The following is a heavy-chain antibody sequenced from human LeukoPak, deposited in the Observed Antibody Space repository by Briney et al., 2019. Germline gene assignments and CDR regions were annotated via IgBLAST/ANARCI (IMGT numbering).Heavy chain of an antibody. D-gene: IGHD6-13*01. CDR1: GFPFSAYC. V-gene: IGHV3-74*01. Sequence: GGSLRLSCAGSGFPFSAYCMHWVRQAPGKGLVWVSHLNMAGSSQSYADSVKGRFTISREDAKNMLYLQMNSLRAEDTAMYYCARDRKAAASSSTAFDIWGQGTMVTVSS. J-gene: IGHJ3*02. CDR3: ARDRKAAASSSTAFDI. CDR2: LNMAGSSQ.